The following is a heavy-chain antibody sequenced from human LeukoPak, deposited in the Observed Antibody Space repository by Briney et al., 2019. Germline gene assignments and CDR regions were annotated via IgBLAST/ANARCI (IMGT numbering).Heavy chain of an antibody. CDR1: GFSFNNYW. CDR3: ARGRILRITMIFVGRRDAFDI. Sequence: GGSLRLSCVASGFSFNNYWMSWFRQAPGKGLEWVGNIKTDGGEKYYVDSVRGRFTISRDNAKNSLYLQMNSLRAEDTAVYYCARGRILRITMIFVGRRDAFDIWGQGTMVTVSS. D-gene: IGHD3-22*01. CDR2: IKTDGGEK. V-gene: IGHV3-7*01. J-gene: IGHJ3*02.